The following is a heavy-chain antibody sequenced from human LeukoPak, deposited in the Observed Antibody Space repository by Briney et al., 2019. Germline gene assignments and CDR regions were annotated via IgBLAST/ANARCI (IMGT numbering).Heavy chain of an antibody. J-gene: IGHJ6*02. CDR2: ISAYNGNT. D-gene: IGHD3-3*01. CDR3: ARDTPVSRFLERLLYSGSYGMDV. CDR1: GYTFTNYD. V-gene: IGHV1-18*01. Sequence: ASVKVSCKASGYTFTNYDISWVRQAPGQGLEWMGWISAYNGNTNYAQKLQGRVTMTTDTSTSTAYMELRSLRSDDTAVYYCARDTPVSRFLERLLYSGSYGMDVWGQGTTVTVSS.